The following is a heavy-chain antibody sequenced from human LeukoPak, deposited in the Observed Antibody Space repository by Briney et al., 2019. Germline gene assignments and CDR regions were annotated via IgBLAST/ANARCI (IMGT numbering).Heavy chain of an antibody. Sequence: GGSLKLSCAASGFTFSDYYMSWIRQAPGKGLEWVSYISSSGSTIYYADSVKGRFTISRDNAKNSLYLQMNSLRAEDTAVYYCVRGANVAAAHFDYWRQGTLVTVAS. V-gene: IGHV3-11*04. D-gene: IGHD6-13*01. CDR1: GFTFSDYY. CDR2: ISSSGSTI. CDR3: VRGANVAAAHFDY. J-gene: IGHJ4*02.